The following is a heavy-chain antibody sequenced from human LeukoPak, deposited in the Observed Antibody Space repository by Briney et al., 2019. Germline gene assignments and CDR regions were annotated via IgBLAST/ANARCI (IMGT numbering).Heavy chain of an antibody. Sequence: SETLSLTCSVSGGSISSLYWSWLRQPPGKGREWIGYIYYTGSTNYNPPLKCRVTMFVDMSKNQFSLRLSSVTAADTAVYYCARHRAYSSSSPFDYWGQGTLVTVSS. CDR3: ARHRAYSSSSPFDY. V-gene: IGHV4-59*08. D-gene: IGHD6-6*01. J-gene: IGHJ4*02. CDR1: GGSISSLY. CDR2: IYYTGST.